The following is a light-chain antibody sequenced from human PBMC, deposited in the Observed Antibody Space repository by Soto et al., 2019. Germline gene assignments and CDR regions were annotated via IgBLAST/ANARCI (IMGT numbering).Light chain of an antibody. Sequence: EIVMTQSPATLSVSPGERATLSCRASQSVGGNLAWYQQKPGQAPRLLIYGASTRPTGIPARFSGSESGTEFTLTISSLQSEDFAVYYCQQYDNWPLTFGPGTKVDFK. CDR2: GAS. CDR3: QQYDNWPLT. J-gene: IGKJ3*01. CDR1: QSVGGN. V-gene: IGKV3-15*01.